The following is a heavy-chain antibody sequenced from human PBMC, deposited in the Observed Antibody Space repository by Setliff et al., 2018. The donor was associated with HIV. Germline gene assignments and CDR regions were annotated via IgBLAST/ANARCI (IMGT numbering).Heavy chain of an antibody. Sequence: KTSETLSLTCAVYGGSFSGYYWTWIRQPPGKGLEWIGYIYYSGSTNYNPSLKSRVTISVDTSKNHFSLKLRSVTAADTAVYYCAQLGMVDDFDYWGQGTLVTVSS. D-gene: IGHD1-1*01. CDR2: IYYSGST. CDR3: AQLGMVDDFDY. CDR1: GGSFSGYY. J-gene: IGHJ4*02. V-gene: IGHV4-59*01.